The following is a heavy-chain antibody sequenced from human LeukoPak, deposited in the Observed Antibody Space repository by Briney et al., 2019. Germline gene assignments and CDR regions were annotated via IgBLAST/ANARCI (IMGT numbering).Heavy chain of an antibody. CDR3: AANTHSGY. V-gene: IGHV3-7*05. CDR2: IKEDGSEK. D-gene: IGHD3-16*01. CDR1: GFTFSSSW. J-gene: IGHJ4*02. Sequence: GGSLRLSCAASGFTFSSSWMRWVRQAPGKGLESMAVIKEDGSEKLYVDSVKGRFAISRDNAKNSLYLQMNNVRAEDTAVYFCAANTHSGYWGQGALVTVSS.